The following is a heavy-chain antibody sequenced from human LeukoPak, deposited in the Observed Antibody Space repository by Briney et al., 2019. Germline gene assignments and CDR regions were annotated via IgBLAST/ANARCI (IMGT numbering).Heavy chain of an antibody. Sequence: SVKVSCKASGGTFSSYAISWVRQAPGQGLEWMGGIIPIFGTANYAQKFQGRVTITADESTSTAYMELSSLRSEDTAVYYCARVGRRIAAAEHFDYWGQGTLVTVSS. CDR1: GGTFSSYA. J-gene: IGHJ4*02. V-gene: IGHV1-69*13. CDR2: IIPIFGTA. CDR3: ARVGRRIAAAEHFDY. D-gene: IGHD6-13*01.